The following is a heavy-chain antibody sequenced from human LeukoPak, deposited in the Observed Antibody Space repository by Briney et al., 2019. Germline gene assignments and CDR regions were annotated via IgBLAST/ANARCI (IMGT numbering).Heavy chain of an antibody. J-gene: IGHJ6*03. V-gene: IGHV3-48*01. D-gene: IGHD6-13*01. CDR1: GFTFSSYS. CDR3: ARSSPGIARPYMDV. CDR2: ISSSSTI. Sequence: PGGSLRLSCAASGFTFSSYSMNWVRQAPGKGLEWVSYISSSSTIYYADSVKGRFTISRDNAKNSLYLQMNSLRAEDTAVYYCARSSPGIARPYMDVWGKGTTVTVSS.